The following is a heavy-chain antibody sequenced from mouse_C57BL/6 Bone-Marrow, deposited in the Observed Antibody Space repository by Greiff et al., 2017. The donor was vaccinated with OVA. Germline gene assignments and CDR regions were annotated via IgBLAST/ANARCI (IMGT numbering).Heavy chain of an antibody. CDR3: ARKGYYGSSNY. CDR2: IYPRSGNT. J-gene: IGHJ2*01. V-gene: IGHV1-81*01. CDR1: GYTFTSYG. Sequence: QVQLQQPGAELARPGASVKLSCKASGYTFTSYGISWVKQRTGQGLEWIGEIYPRSGNTYYNEKFKGKATLTADKSSSTAYMELRSLTSEDSAVYFCARKGYYGSSNYWGQGTTLTVSS. D-gene: IGHD1-1*01.